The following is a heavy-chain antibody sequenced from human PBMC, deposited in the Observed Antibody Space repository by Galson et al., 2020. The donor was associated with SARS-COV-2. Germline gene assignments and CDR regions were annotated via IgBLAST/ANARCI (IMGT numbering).Heavy chain of an antibody. Sequence: SETLSLTCTVSGASISSCSYYWSWIRQPAGKGLEWIGRIYKSGNTNYNPSLWGQVTISVDTSKNQFYLKLTSVTAADTAVYYCARGNSPCVTIFGVLSGSCGMDVWGQGTTVTVSS. CDR1: GASISSCSYY. CDR3: ARGNSPCVTIFGVLSGSCGMDV. V-gene: IGHV4-61*02. CDR2: IYKSGNT. D-gene: IGHD3-3*01. J-gene: IGHJ6*02.